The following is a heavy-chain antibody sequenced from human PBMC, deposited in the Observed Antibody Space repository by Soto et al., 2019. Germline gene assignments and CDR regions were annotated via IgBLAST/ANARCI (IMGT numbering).Heavy chain of an antibody. D-gene: IGHD3-22*01. Sequence: QVQLVESGGGVVQPGRSLRLSCAASGFTFSSYGMHWVRQAPGKGLEWVAVISYDGSNKYYADSVKGRFTISRDNSKNTLYLQMNSLRAEDTAVYYCAKDGSVVVINSFDYWGQGTLVTVSS. CDR1: GFTFSSYG. V-gene: IGHV3-30*18. J-gene: IGHJ4*02. CDR2: ISYDGSNK. CDR3: AKDGSVVVINSFDY.